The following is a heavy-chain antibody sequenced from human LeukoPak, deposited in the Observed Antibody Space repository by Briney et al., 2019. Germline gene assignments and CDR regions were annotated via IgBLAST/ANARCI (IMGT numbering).Heavy chain of an antibody. CDR3: ARDSSSWYGSMDV. Sequence: GGSLRLSCAASGFTVSSNYMNWVRQAPGKGLEWVSYISSSSSTIYYADSMKGRFTTSRDNAKNSLYLQMNSLRAEDTAVYYCARDSSSWYGSMDVWGQGTTVTVSS. V-gene: IGHV3-48*04. CDR2: ISSSSSTI. J-gene: IGHJ6*02. D-gene: IGHD6-13*01. CDR1: GFTVSSNY.